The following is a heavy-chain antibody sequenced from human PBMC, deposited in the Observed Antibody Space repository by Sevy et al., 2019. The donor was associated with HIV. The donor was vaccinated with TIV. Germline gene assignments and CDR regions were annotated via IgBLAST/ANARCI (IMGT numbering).Heavy chain of an antibody. CDR1: GFILSNFA. CDR2: TSYDGSDK. CDR3: ARGENDDEFFQY. V-gene: IGHV3-30*04. D-gene: IGHD1-26*01. J-gene: IGHJ1*01. Sequence: GGSLRLSCAVSGFILSNFAMHWVRQAPGKGLEWVAVTSYDGSDKYYADSVKGRFTVSRDNSRNILSLEMNSLRRDDTAVYYCARGENDDEFFQYWGQGTLVTVSS.